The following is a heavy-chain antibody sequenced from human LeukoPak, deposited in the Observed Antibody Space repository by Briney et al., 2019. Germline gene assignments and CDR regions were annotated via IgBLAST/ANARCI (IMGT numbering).Heavy chain of an antibody. Sequence: GGSLRLSCAASGFTFSSYAMSWVRQAPGKGLEWVSGISGSGGFTYYADSVKGRFTISRDSSKNTLYLQMNSLRAEDTAVNYCTKDRAAVYFFDYWGQGTLVTVSS. CDR1: GFTFSSYA. J-gene: IGHJ4*02. D-gene: IGHD3-9*01. CDR3: TKDRAAVYFFDY. CDR2: ISGSGGFT. V-gene: IGHV3-23*01.